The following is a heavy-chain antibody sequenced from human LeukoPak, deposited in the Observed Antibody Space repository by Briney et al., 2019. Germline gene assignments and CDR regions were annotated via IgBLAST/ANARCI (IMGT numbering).Heavy chain of an antibody. V-gene: IGHV3-21*01. CDR1: GFTFSSYS. CDR2: ISSSTSYI. Sequence: GGSLRLSCAASGFTFSSYSMNWIRQAPGKGLEWVSSISSSTSYIYYADSVKGRFTISKDNAKNSLYLQMNSLRAEDTAVYYCARAGGSTVSHSDYWGQGTQVTVSS. D-gene: IGHD4-17*01. CDR3: ARAGGSTVSHSDY. J-gene: IGHJ4*02.